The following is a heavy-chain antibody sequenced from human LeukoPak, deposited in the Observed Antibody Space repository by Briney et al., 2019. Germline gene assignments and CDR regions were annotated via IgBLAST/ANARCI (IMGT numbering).Heavy chain of an antibody. CDR1: GYTFTGYY. CDR2: INLNSGGT. V-gene: IGHV1-2*02. D-gene: IGHD3-22*01. J-gene: IGHJ4*02. CDR3: ATYYLDTSARD. Sequence: ASVKVSCKASGYTFTGYYMFWVRQAPGQGLEWMGWINLNSGGTNYAQKFQGRVTLTRDTSISTAYMELSRLRSDDTAVYYCATYYLDTSARDWGQGTLVTVSS.